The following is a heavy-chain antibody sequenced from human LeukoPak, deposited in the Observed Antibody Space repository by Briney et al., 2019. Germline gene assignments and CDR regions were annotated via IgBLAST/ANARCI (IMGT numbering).Heavy chain of an antibody. J-gene: IGHJ5*02. CDR1: GGSISSSDYY. V-gene: IGHV4-39*02. Sequence: SETLSLTRTVSGGSISSSDYYWGWIRQPPGTGLEWIGSIYYGGSTYYNPSLKSRVTISVDTSMNHFSLKLSFVTTADTAVYYCARALGYCSGGSCTRGYNWFDPWGQGTLVTVPS. CDR3: ARALGYCSGGSCTRGYNWFDP. D-gene: IGHD2-15*01. CDR2: IYYGGST.